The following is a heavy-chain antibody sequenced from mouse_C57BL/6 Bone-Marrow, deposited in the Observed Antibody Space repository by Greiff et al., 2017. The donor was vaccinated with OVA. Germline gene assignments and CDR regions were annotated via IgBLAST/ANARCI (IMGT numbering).Heavy chain of an antibody. Sequence: VQLQQPGAELVKPGASVKMSCKASGYTFTSYWITWVKQRPGQGLEWIGDIYPGSGSTNYNEKFKSKATLTVDTSSSTAYMQLSSLTSEDSAVYYCASYYYGSKYFDYWGQGTTLTVSS. J-gene: IGHJ2*01. V-gene: IGHV1-55*01. CDR3: ASYYYGSKYFDY. CDR2: IYPGSGST. CDR1: GYTFTSYW. D-gene: IGHD1-1*01.